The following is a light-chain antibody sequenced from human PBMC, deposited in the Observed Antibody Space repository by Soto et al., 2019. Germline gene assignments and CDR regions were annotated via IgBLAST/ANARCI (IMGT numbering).Light chain of an antibody. CDR3: CSYAGNYGV. CDR2: DVN. V-gene: IGLV2-11*01. J-gene: IGLJ2*01. CDR1: SSDVGGYDY. Sequence: QSALTQPRSVSGSPGQSVTISCTGTSSDVGGYDYVSWYQQRPDKAPKLMIYDVNKRPSGVPDRFSGSKSGNTASLTISGLQAEDEADYYCCSYAGNYGVFGGGTKLTVL.